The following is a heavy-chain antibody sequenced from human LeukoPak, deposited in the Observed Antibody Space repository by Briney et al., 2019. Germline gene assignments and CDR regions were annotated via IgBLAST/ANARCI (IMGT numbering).Heavy chain of an antibody. V-gene: IGHV4-31*03. CDR1: GGSISSSSYY. CDR3: ARDRTGPYYYGMDV. J-gene: IGHJ6*02. CDR2: IYYSGST. Sequence: PSETLSLTCTVSGGSISSSSYYWGWIRQHPGKGLEWIGYIYYSGSTYYNPSLKSRVTISVDTSKNQFSLKLSSVTAADTAVYYCARDRTGPYYYGMDVWGQGTTVTVSS. D-gene: IGHD1-1*01.